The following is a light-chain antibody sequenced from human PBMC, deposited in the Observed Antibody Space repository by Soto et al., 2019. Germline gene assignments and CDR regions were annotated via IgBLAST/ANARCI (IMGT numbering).Light chain of an antibody. CDR2: EVI. CDR1: SSDVGSYNL. V-gene: IGLV2-23*02. CDR3: CSYAGSGTLV. Sequence: QSVLTQPASVSGSPGQSITISCTGTSSDVGSYNLVSWYQQHPGKAPKLMIYEVIKRPSGVSNRFSGSKSGNTASLTISGLQAEDEADYYCCSYAGSGTLVFGGGTKLTVL. J-gene: IGLJ3*02.